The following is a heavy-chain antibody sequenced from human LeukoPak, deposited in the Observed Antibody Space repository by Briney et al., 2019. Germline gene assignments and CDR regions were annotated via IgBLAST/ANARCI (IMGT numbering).Heavy chain of an antibody. CDR1: GFTFDDYA. Sequence: GRSLRLSCAASGFTFDDYAMHWVRQAPGKGLEWVSGISWNSGSIGYADSVKGRFTISRDNAKNSLYLQMNSLRAEDTAVYYCARDYKYAFDNWGQGTLVTVSS. CDR2: ISWNSGSI. CDR3: ARDYKYAFDN. V-gene: IGHV3-9*01. D-gene: IGHD5-24*01. J-gene: IGHJ4*02.